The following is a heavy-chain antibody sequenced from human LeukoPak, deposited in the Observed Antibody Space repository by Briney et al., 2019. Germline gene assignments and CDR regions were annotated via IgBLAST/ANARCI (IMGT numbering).Heavy chain of an antibody. Sequence: GGSLRLSCAASGFTFSSYSMNWVRQAPGKGLEWVSSISSSSSYIYYADSVKGRFTISRDNSKNTLYLQMNSLRAEDTAVYYCAKESVAGTNGYWGQGTLVTVSS. CDR3: AKESVAGTNGY. J-gene: IGHJ4*02. CDR1: GFTFSSYS. V-gene: IGHV3-21*04. D-gene: IGHD6-19*01. CDR2: ISSSSSYI.